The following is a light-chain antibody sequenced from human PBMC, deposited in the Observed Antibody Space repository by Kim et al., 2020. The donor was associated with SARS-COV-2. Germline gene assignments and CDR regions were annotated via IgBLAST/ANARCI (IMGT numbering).Light chain of an antibody. Sequence: GQRVTISCSGSISDIGRNTVSWYQQLPGTAPKLLIYNNNQGPSGVPDRFSGSKSGTAASLAISGLQSEDEADYYCATWDDSLDGPVFGGGTQLTVL. CDR3: ATWDDSLDGPV. CDR1: ISDIGRNT. CDR2: NNN. V-gene: IGLV1-44*01. J-gene: IGLJ2*01.